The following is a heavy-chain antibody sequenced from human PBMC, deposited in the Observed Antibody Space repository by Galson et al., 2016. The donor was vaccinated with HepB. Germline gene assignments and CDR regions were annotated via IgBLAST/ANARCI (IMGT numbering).Heavy chain of an antibody. CDR3: VRDRRLQGLDY. V-gene: IGHV4-31*03. CDR2: TYHSGTA. D-gene: IGHD5-24*01. J-gene: IGHJ4*02. CDR1: GDSITSGGYY. Sequence: TLSLTCTVSGDSITSGGYYWSWVRQHPGKGLEWIGYTYHSGTAYYNPSPKSRLSMSVDTSKNQFSLKLNSLAAADTAIYYCVRDRRLQGLDYWGQGILVTVSS.